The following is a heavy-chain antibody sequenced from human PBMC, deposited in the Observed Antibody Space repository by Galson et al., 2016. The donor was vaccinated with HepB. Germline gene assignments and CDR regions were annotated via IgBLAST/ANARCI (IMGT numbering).Heavy chain of an antibody. D-gene: IGHD2-15*01. CDR2: ISGSGGNT. J-gene: IGHJ4*02. CDR3: AKIKGRWVADY. CDR1: GFTFSSYG. Sequence: SLRLSCAASGFTFSSYGMSWVRQAPRKGLEWVSGISGSGGNTYYADPVKGRFTISRDNSKNTLYLQMNSLRAEDTAVYYCAKIKGRWVADYWGQGTLVTVSS. V-gene: IGHV3-23*01.